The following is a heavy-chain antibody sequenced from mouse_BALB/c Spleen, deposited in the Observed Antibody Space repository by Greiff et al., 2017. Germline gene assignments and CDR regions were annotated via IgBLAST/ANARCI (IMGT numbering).Heavy chain of an antibody. J-gene: IGHJ3*01. CDR2: INSNGGST. CDR3: AREGYYGPFAY. D-gene: IGHD1-1*02. Sequence: EVQLVESGGGLVQPGGSLKLSCAASGFTFSSYGMSWVRQTPDKRLELVATINSNGGSTYYPDSVKGRFTISRDNAKNTLYLQMSSLKSEDTAMYYCAREGYYGPFAYWGQGTLVTVSA. V-gene: IGHV5-6-3*01. CDR1: GFTFSSYG.